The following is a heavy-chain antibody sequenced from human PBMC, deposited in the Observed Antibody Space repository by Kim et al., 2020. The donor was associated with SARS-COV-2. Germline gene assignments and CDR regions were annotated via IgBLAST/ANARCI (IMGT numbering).Heavy chain of an antibody. CDR3: ARDSGDYYYYGMDV. D-gene: IGHD1-26*01. J-gene: IGHJ6*02. V-gene: IGHV3-13*01. Sequence: PGSVKGRFTISRENAKNSLYLQMNSLRAGDTAVYYCARDSGDYYYYGMDVWGQGTTVTVSS.